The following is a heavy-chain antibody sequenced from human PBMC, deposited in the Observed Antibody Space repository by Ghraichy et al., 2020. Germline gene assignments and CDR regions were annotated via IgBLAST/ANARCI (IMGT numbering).Heavy chain of an antibody. D-gene: IGHD5-24*01. CDR1: GFTFSSYW. J-gene: IGHJ2*01. CDR3: ARTSVEMATIHNWYFDL. CDR2: INSDGSST. V-gene: IGHV3-74*01. Sequence: GGSLRLSCAASGFTFSSYWMHWVRQAPGKGLVWVSRINSDGSSTSYADSVKGRFTISRDNAKNTLYLQMNSLRAEDTAVYYCARTSVEMATIHNWYFDLWGRGTLVTVSS.